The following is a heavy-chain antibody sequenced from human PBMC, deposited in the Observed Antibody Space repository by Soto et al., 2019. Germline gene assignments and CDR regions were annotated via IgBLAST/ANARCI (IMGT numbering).Heavy chain of an antibody. J-gene: IGHJ4*02. CDR3: ARLGHPGH. CDR1: GGSLRNSV. V-gene: IGHV1-69*01. Sequence: QVQLVQAGAEVKKPGSSVKVSCTASGGSLRNSVISWVRQAPAQRLEWMGGVIPILGTANYAQKFQGRVTTTADEATSTAYMDLSSLSPDATAVYYCARLGHPGHWGPGTLVIVSS. CDR2: VIPILGTA.